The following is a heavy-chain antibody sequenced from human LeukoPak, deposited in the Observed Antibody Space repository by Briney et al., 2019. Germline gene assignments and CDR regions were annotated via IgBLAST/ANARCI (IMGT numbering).Heavy chain of an antibody. CDR3: ARDRGLTCSGGSCLPSYYFDY. D-gene: IGHD2-15*01. CDR2: INPNSGGT. CDR1: GHTFTGYY. J-gene: IGHJ4*02. Sequence: GASVKVSCKASGHTFTGYYMHWVRQAPGQGLEWMGWINPNSGGTNYAQKFQGRVTMTRDTSISTAYMELSRLRSDDTAVYYCARDRGLTCSGGSCLPSYYFDYWGQGTLVTVSS. V-gene: IGHV1-2*02.